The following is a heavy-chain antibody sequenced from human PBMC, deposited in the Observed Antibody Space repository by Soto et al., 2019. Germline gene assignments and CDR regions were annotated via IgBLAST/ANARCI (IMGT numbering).Heavy chain of an antibody. D-gene: IGHD2-15*01. CDR2: IYPGDSDT. CDR3: ARQRGYCSGGSCQYYYYYGMDV. CDR1: GYSFTSYW. Sequence: GESLKISCKGSGYSFTSYWIGWVRQMPGKGLEWMGIIYPGDSDTRYSPSFQGQVTISADKSISTAYLQWSSLKASDTAMYYCARQRGYCSGGSCQYYYYYGMDVWGQETTVTVSS. V-gene: IGHV5-51*01. J-gene: IGHJ6*02.